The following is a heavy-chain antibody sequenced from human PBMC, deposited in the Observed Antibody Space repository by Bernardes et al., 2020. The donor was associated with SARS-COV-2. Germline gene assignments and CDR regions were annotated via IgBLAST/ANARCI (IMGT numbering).Heavy chain of an antibody. D-gene: IGHD1-1*01. V-gene: IGHV3-23*01. CDR2: ISDSGVTT. J-gene: IGHJ4*02. CDR3: AGDWK. CDR1: EFAFRTYD. Sequence: GGSLRLSCTASEFAFRTYDMNWVRQAPGKGLEWVSRISDSGVTTYYADSVKGRFTISRDNSKNTLYLQLNSLRAEDTAMYYCAGDWKWGQGTLVTVSS.